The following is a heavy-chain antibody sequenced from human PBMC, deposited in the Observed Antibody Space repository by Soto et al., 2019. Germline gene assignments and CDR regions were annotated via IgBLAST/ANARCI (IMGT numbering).Heavy chain of an antibody. CDR2: MYNDGRT. J-gene: IGHJ4*02. CDR1: GGSVSSGGFY. V-gene: IGHV4-31*03. CDR3: TREACY. Sequence: QVRLQESGPGLVKPSQTLSLTCTVSGGSVSSGGFYWNWIRQHPGKGLEWIGYMYNDGRTEYNPSLKSRVSISVDTPKNQFSLKVMSVTVADTAVYYCTREACYCGQGILVTVSS.